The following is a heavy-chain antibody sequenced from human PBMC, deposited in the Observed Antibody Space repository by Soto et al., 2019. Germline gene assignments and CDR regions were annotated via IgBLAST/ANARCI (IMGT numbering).Heavy chain of an antibody. CDR2: IGGSGRTT. Sequence: GGSLRLSCAASAFTFTNYSMSWVRQAPGKGLEWGSGIGGSGRTTYYADSVKGRFTISRDNSKHTLVLQMISLRAEDTDVYECAKSRFSDSSGDFSDYWGQGTLVTVSS. CDR1: AFTFTNYS. D-gene: IGHD3-22*01. J-gene: IGHJ4*02. CDR3: AKSRFSDSSGDFSDY. V-gene: IGHV3-23*01.